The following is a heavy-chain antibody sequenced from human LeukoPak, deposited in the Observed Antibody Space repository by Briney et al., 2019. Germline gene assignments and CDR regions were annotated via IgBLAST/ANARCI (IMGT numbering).Heavy chain of an antibody. V-gene: IGHV4-39*01. J-gene: IGHJ6*02. CDR2: IYYSGST. CDR3: ARHASYYYGMDV. D-gene: IGHD3-16*01. CDR1: GSSISSSSYY. Sequence: SETLSLTCTVSGSSISSSSYYWGWIRQSPGKGLEWIGSIYYSGSTYYDPSLKSRVTISVDTSKNQFSLKLSSVTAADTAVYYCARHASYYYGMDVWGQGTTVTVSS.